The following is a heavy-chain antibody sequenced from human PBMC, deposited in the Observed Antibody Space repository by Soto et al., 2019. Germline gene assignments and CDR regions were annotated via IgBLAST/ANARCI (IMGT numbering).Heavy chain of an antibody. J-gene: IGHJ3*02. V-gene: IGHV5-51*01. CDR1: GDTFTSHW. D-gene: IGHD3-3*01. Sequence: GESLKISCKCSGDTFTSHWIAWVRQMPGKGLELMGLIYPADSDTRYSPSFEGQVTISVDKSISTAYLQWSSLKASDTAMYYCARPSYYDFWSGYPLIDAFDIWGQGTMVTVSS. CDR2: IYPADSDT. CDR3: ARPSYYDFWSGYPLIDAFDI.